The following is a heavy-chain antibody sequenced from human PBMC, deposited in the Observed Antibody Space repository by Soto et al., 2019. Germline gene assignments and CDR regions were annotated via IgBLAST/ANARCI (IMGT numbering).Heavy chain of an antibody. Sequence: ASVPVSCQASLWTFTNYYMHWVRPAAGQGRAGVGIINPSGGSTSYAHKCQGRVTMTRDTSTSTVYMELSSLKSEDTAVYYSARDREYYDFWSGYIHYYHDYGMDVWGQGTTVTVSS. CDR2: INPSGGST. CDR3: ARDREYYDFWSGYIHYYHDYGMDV. D-gene: IGHD3-3*01. J-gene: IGHJ6*02. V-gene: IGHV1-46*01. CDR1: LWTFTNYY.